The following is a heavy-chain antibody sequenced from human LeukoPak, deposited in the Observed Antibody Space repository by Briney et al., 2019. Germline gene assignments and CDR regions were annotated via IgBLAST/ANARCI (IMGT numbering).Heavy chain of an antibody. D-gene: IGHD6-13*01. CDR1: GYTFTGYY. CDR2: INTNTGNP. J-gene: IGHJ3*02. V-gene: IGHV7-4-1*02. Sequence: GASVKVSCKASGYTFTGYYMHWVRQAPGQGLEWMGWINTNTGNPTYAQGFTGRFVFSLDTSVSTAYLQISSLKAEDTAVYYCARDPVRQQLGLDAFDIWGQGTMVTVSS. CDR3: ARDPVRQQLGLDAFDI.